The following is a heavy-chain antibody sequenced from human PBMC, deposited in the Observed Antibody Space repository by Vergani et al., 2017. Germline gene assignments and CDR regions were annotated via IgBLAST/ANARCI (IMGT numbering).Heavy chain of an antibody. CDR1: GYTFTAFF. D-gene: IGHD2-15*01. CDR2: INPKTGGI. CDR3: AKIMAVAADERDS. J-gene: IGHJ4*02. Sequence: QEQLMQSGAEVKKPGDSVKISCEASGYTFTAFFMHWVRQAPGQGLEWMGWINPKTGGINYAQEFQDRVTMTRDTSTSTAYMELRSLTFNDTAVYYCAKIMAVAADERDSWGQGTLVTVSS. V-gene: IGHV1-2*02.